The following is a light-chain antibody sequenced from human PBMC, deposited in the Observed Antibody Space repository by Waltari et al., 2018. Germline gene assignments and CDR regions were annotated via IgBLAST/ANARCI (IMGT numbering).Light chain of an antibody. V-gene: IGKV2-30*01. J-gene: IGKJ1*01. CDR2: KVS. CDR1: QSLLYGDGDTY. CDR3: MHSVTWPWT. Sequence: DVVMTQSPLSLPVTLGQAASISCRSSQSLLYGDGDTYLNWFHQRPGQSPRRLIYKVSNRDSGVPDRFSGSGSGTDFTLKISRVEAEDVGVYYCMHSVTWPWTFGQGTKVEIK.